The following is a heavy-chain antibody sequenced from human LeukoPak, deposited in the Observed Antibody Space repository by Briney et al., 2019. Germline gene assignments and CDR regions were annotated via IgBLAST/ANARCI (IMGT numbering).Heavy chain of an antibody. D-gene: IGHD3-10*01. CDR3: AREKRGYYFDY. V-gene: IGHV3-30-3*01. Sequence: PGGSLRFSCAASGFTFSSYAMHWVRQAPGKGLEWVAVISYDGSNKYYADSVKGRFTISRDNAKNSLYLQMNSLRAEDTAVYFCAREKRGYYFDYWGQGTLVTVSS. CDR2: ISYDGSNK. CDR1: GFTFSSYA. J-gene: IGHJ4*02.